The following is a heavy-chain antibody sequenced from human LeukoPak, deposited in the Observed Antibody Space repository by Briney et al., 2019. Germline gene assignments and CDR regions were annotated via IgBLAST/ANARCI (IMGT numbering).Heavy chain of an antibody. J-gene: IGHJ4*02. CDR3: AREGLRFFDY. CDR1: GGSISSYY. D-gene: IGHD2-15*01. V-gene: IGHV4-59*01. Sequence: SETLSLTCTVSGGSISSYYWSWIRQPPGEGLEWIGYIYYSGRSNYNPSLKSRVTISVDTSKNQFSLKLSSVTAVDTAVYYCAREGLRFFDYGGQGTLVTVSS. CDR2: IYYSGRS.